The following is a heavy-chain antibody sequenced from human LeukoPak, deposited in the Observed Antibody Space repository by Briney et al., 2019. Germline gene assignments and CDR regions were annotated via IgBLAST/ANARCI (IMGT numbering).Heavy chain of an antibody. J-gene: IGHJ4*02. D-gene: IGHD1-7*01. V-gene: IGHV3-48*02. CDR2: ISSSSSTI. CDR1: GFTFSSYR. Sequence: PGGSLRLPCAASGFTFSSYRMNWVRQAPGKGLEWVSYISSSSSTIYYADSVKGRFTISRDNAKNSLYLQMNSLGDEDTAVYYCARSSRELGGYAPWELMPPFDHGGQGTLVTVSS. CDR3: ARSSRELGGYAPWELMPPFDH.